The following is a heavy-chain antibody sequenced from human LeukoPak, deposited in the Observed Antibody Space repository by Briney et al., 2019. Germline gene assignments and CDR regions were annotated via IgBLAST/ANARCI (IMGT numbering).Heavy chain of an antibody. CDR3: EAVAGTAAFDI. D-gene: IGHD6-19*01. J-gene: IGHJ3*02. CDR1: GFTFSRYE. V-gene: IGHV3-48*03. Sequence: LSGGSLRLSCAASGFTFSRYEMNWVRQAPGKGLEWVSYISTSGSTIYYADSVKGRFTISRDNAKNSLYLQMNGLRVEDTAVYYCEAVAGTAAFDIWRQGTMVTVSS. CDR2: ISTSGSTI.